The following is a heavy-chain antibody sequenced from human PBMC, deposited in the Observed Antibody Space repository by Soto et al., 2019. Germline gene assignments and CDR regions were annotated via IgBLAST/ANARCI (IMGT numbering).Heavy chain of an antibody. CDR1: GYNFSTYG. J-gene: IGHJ6*03. Sequence: QVQLAQSGAEVKKPGASVEVSCKASGYNFSTYGVSWVRQAPGQGLEWMAWIGVRSGDTNFAQKLQGRLAVTTDTSTSTVSMNLRGLRSADTAVYYCARLTALTNPKYSYYSYMDICGEGTTVTIS. D-gene: IGHD5-18*01. CDR2: IGVRSGDT. V-gene: IGHV1-18*04. CDR3: ARLTALTNPKYSYYSYMDI.